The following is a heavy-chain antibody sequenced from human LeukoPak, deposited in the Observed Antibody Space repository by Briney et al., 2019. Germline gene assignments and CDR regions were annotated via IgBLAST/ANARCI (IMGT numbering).Heavy chain of an antibody. Sequence: PSETLSLTCTVSGCSISSSSYYWDWIRQPPGKVLEWIGSIYYSGSTYYNPSLKSRVTISVDTSKSQFSLKLSSVTAADTAVYYCARGRYCSSTSCYTHWFDPWGQGTLVTVSS. CDR2: IYYSGST. CDR3: ARGRYCSSTSCYTHWFDP. J-gene: IGHJ5*02. CDR1: GCSISSSSYY. D-gene: IGHD2-2*02. V-gene: IGHV4-39*07.